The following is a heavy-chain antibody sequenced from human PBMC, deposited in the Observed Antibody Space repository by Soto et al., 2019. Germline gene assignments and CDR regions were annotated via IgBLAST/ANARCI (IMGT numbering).Heavy chain of an antibody. D-gene: IGHD2-15*01. CDR3: ATRGAQYYYYGMDV. Sequence: GASVKVSCKASGGTFSSYAISWVRQAPGQGLEWMGGIIPILGTANYAQKFQGRVTITADKSTSTAYMELSSLRSEDTAVYYCATRGAQYYYYGMDVWGQGTTVTVSS. J-gene: IGHJ6*02. V-gene: IGHV1-69*10. CDR1: GGTFSSYA. CDR2: IIPILGTA.